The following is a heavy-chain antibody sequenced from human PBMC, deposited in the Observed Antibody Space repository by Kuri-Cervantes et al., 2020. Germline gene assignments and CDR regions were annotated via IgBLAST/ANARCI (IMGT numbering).Heavy chain of an antibody. V-gene: IGHV3-9*01. CDR3: AKELAAGGSGAFDV. CDR1: GLTFDDYA. Sequence: SLKISCSASGLTFDDYAVHGVGQAPGKGLEGVSGIIWYSVSIGYPDSLQGRFTISSDNANNSLYLQMNSLRAEDKALYYCAKELAAGGSGAFDVWGQGTLVTVSS. CDR2: IIWYSVSI. D-gene: IGHD6-13*01. J-gene: IGHJ3*01.